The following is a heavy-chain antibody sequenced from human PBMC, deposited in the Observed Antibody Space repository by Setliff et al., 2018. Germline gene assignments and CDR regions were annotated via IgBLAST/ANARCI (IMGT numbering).Heavy chain of an antibody. J-gene: IGHJ4*02. CDR1: GYRLIEVS. CDR3: ARGGLLWFGELVAYYFDY. CDR2: FDPEDEET. D-gene: IGHD3-10*01. V-gene: IGHV1-24*01. Sequence: ASVKVSCKVSGYRLIEVSMHWVRQAPGKGLEWMGGFDPEDEETIYAQKFQGRVTMTEDTSTDTAYMELSSLRSEDTAVYYCARGGLLWFGELVAYYFDYWGQGTLVTVSS.